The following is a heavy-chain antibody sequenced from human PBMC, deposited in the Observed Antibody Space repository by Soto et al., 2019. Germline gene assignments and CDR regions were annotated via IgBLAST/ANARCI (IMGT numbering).Heavy chain of an antibody. CDR3: ARSVEGHFDY. V-gene: IGHV3-48*02. J-gene: IGHJ4*02. CDR1: GFRFSIYS. D-gene: IGHD6-19*01. CDR2: ITSDTNTI. Sequence: EVQSVESGGGLVQPGGSLRLSCAASGFRFSIYSMNWVRQAPGKGLEWSAYITSDTNTIKYADSVKGRFTISRDNAKNSVYLQMNSLRDEDTAVYYCARSVEGHFDYWGQGTVVTVSS.